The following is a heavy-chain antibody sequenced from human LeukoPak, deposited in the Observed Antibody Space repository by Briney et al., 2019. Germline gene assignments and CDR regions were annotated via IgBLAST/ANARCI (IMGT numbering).Heavy chain of an antibody. CDR1: GFTFSSYA. Sequence: GGSLRLSCAASGFTFSSYAMSWVRQAPGQGLEWVSAISAGADTTYTADSVKGRFTISRDNSKNTLFLQMNSLRAEDTALYYCAKDRLYCSSTSCPLEFDYWGQGTLVTVSS. CDR2: ISAGADTT. J-gene: IGHJ4*02. D-gene: IGHD2-2*01. V-gene: IGHV3-23*01. CDR3: AKDRLYCSSTSCPLEFDY.